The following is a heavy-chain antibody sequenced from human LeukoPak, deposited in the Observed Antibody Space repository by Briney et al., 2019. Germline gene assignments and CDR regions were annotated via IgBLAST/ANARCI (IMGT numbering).Heavy chain of an antibody. J-gene: IGHJ1*01. CDR2: ISYDGSNK. CDR1: GFTFSSYG. V-gene: IGHV3-30*19. D-gene: IGHD6-13*01. Sequence: PGGSLRLSCAASGFTFSSYGMHWVRQAPGKGLEWVAVISYDGSNKYYADSVKGRFTISRDNSKNTLYLQMNSLRAEDTAVYYCANSLRPPHGSPEGEYFQHWGQGTLVTVSS. CDR3: ANSLRPPHGSPEGEYFQH.